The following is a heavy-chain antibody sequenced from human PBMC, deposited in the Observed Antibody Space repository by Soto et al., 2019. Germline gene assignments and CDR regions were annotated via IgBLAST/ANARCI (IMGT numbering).Heavy chain of an antibody. V-gene: IGHV3-11*01. Sequence: PGGSLRLSCAASGFTLSNYYMSWIRQAPGKGLEWLSYISSSGSNTYYADSVKGRFTISRDNTKNSLYLQMSRLRAEDTAVYYCARKFHGSGSLQPWGQGALVTVSS. J-gene: IGHJ5*02. CDR3: ARKFHGSGSLQP. CDR2: ISSSGSNT. CDR1: GFTLSNYY. D-gene: IGHD3-10*01.